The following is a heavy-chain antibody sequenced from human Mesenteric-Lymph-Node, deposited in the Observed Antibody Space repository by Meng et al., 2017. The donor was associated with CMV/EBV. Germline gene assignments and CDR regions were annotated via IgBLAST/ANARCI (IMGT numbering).Heavy chain of an antibody. J-gene: IGHJ4*02. CDR1: GFTFSSYS. V-gene: IGHV3-21*04. Sequence: GESLKISCAASGFTFSSYSMNWVRQAPGKGLEWVSSISSSSSYIYYADSVKGRFTISRDNSKNTLYLQMNSLRAEDTALYCCAKDVYCSSSSCTSSFDHWGQGALVTVSS. D-gene: IGHD2-2*01. CDR2: ISSSSSYI. CDR3: AKDVYCSSSSCTSSFDH.